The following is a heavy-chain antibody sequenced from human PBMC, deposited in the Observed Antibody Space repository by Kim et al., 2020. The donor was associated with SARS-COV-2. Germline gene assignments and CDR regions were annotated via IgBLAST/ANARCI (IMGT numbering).Heavy chain of an antibody. CDR1: GGSFSGYY. CDR3: ARRPVGLQPGRYFDWLQGVNWFDP. V-gene: IGHV4-34*01. J-gene: IGHJ5*02. Sequence: SETLSLTCAVYGGSFSGYYWSWIRQPPGKGLEWIGEINHSGSTNYNPSLKSRVTISVDTSKNQFSLKLSSVTAADTAVYYCARRPVGLQPGRYFDWLQGVNWFDPWGQGTLVTVSS. D-gene: IGHD3-9*01. CDR2: INHSGST.